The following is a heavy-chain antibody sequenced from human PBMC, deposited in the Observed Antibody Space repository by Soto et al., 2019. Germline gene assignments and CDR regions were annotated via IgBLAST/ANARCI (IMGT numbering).Heavy chain of an antibody. J-gene: IGHJ4*02. CDR1: GGSISSGGYY. Sequence: QVQLQESGPGLVKPSQTLSLTCTVSGGSISSGGYYWSWIRQHPGKGLEWIGYIYYSGSTYYNPSLKSRVTISVDTSKNQFSLKLSSVTAADTAVYHCARGLPILEWLPYFDYWGQGTLVTVSS. CDR3: ARGLPILEWLPYFDY. D-gene: IGHD3-3*01. V-gene: IGHV4-31*03. CDR2: IYYSGST.